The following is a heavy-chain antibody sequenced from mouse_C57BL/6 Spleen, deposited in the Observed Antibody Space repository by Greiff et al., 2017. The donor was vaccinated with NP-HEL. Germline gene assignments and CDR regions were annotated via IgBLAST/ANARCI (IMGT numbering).Heavy chain of an antibody. CDR3: ARRGDYDAFYAY. CDR1: GYTFTNYW. CDR2: IYPGGGYT. V-gene: IGHV1-63*01. Sequence: QVQLQQSGAELVRPGTSVKMSCKASGYTFTNYWIGWAKQRPGHGLEWIGDIYPGGGYTNYNEKFKGKATLTADKSSSTAYMQFSSLTSEDSAIYYCARRGDYDAFYAYWGQGTLVTVSA. J-gene: IGHJ3*01. D-gene: IGHD2-4*01.